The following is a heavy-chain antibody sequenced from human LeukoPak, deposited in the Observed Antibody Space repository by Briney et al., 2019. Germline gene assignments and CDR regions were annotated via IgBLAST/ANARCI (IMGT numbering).Heavy chain of an antibody. J-gene: IGHJ4*02. Sequence: SETLSLTCAVSGGSISSGSYYWSWIRQPAGKGLEWIRRIYTSGSTNYNPSLKSRVTISVDTSKNQFSLKLSSVTAADTAVYYCARGTVGRTYCGGDCYSPIDYWGQGTLVIISS. CDR2: IYTSGST. CDR1: GGSISSGSYY. CDR3: ARGTVGRTYCGGDCYSPIDY. D-gene: IGHD2-21*01. V-gene: IGHV4-61*02.